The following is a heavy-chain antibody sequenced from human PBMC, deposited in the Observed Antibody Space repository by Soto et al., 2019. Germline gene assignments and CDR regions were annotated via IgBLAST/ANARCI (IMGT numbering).Heavy chain of an antibody. CDR1: GFTFSRNG. CDR2: IWYDGSNK. CDR3: ARDGEESLVARFYYYMDV. D-gene: IGHD5-12*01. J-gene: IGHJ6*03. V-gene: IGHV3-33*01. Sequence: GGSLRLSCAASGFTFSRNGMHWVRQAPGKGLEWVAVIWYDGSNKYYADSVKGRFTISRDNSKNTLYLQMNSLRAEDTAVYYCARDGEESLVARFYYYMDVWGKGTTVTVSS.